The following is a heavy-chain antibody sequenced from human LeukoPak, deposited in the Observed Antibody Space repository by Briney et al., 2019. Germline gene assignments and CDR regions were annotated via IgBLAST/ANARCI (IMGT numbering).Heavy chain of an antibody. Sequence: SETLSLTCTVSGGSISSYYWSWIRQPPGKGLEWIGYIYYSGSTYYNPSLKSRVTISVDTSKNQFSLKLSSVTAADTAVYYCARFRVGDYVWGSYRYEVGAFDIWGQGTMVTVSS. CDR1: GGSISSYY. J-gene: IGHJ3*02. CDR2: IYYSGST. CDR3: ARFRVGDYVWGSYRYEVGAFDI. V-gene: IGHV4-59*08. D-gene: IGHD3-16*02.